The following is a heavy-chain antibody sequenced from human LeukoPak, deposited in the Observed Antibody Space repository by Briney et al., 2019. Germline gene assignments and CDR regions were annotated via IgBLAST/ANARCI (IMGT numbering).Heavy chain of an antibody. CDR1: GFTFSSYA. CDR2: ISSNGGST. V-gene: IGHV3-64*01. CDR3: ARDQDYGSGRSYYGMDV. J-gene: IGHJ6*02. Sequence: PGGSLRLSCAASGFTFSSYAMHWVRQAPGKGLEYVSAISSNGGSTYYANSVKGRFTISRDNSKNTLYLQMGSLRAEDMAVYYCARDQDYGSGRSYYGMDVWGQGTTVTVSS. D-gene: IGHD3-10*01.